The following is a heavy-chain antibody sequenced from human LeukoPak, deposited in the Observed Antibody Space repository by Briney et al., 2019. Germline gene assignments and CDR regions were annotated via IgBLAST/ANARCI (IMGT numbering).Heavy chain of an antibody. CDR2: IYPAESES. Sequence: KRGESLKISCKGSGYSFSNYWIAWVRQMPGKGQEWMGIIYPAESESRYSPSFEGQVTMSADKSISTAYLQWTSLKASDTAMYYCARRNSGSRFDYWGQGILVTVSS. D-gene: IGHD1-26*01. CDR1: GYSFSNYW. J-gene: IGHJ4*02. CDR3: ARRNSGSRFDY. V-gene: IGHV5-51*01.